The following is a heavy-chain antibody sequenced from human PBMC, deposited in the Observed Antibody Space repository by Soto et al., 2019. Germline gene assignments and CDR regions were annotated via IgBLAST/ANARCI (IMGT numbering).Heavy chain of an antibody. V-gene: IGHV1-2*02. CDR2: INPKNGDT. CDR3: SKGRWTVGHCSGGSCYDGMDV. Sequence: ASVKVSCKASGYTFIGFSLHWVRQAPGQGLEWMGWINPKNGDTYYAQKFQGRVTMTRDTSINTVYMELNSLKSDDTAVYFCSKGRWTVGHCSGGSCYDGMDVWGQGSTVTV. D-gene: IGHD2-15*01. CDR1: GYTFIGFS. J-gene: IGHJ6*01.